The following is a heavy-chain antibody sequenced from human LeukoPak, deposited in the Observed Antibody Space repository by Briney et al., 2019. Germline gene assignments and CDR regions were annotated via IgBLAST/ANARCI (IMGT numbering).Heavy chain of an antibody. D-gene: IGHD6-19*01. CDR1: GGSFSGYY. CDR3: ARFPWYSSGWYGSRHFDY. J-gene: IGHJ4*02. Sequence: SETLSLTCAVYGGSFSGYYWSWIRQPPGKGLEWIGEINHSGSTNYNPSLKSRVTISVDTSKNQFSLELSSVTAADTAVYYCARFPWYSSGWYGSRHFDYWGQGTLVTVSS. CDR2: INHSGST. V-gene: IGHV4-34*01.